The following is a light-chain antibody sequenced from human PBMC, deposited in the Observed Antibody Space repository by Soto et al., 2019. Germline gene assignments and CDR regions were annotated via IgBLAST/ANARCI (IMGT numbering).Light chain of an antibody. J-gene: IGLJ3*02. CDR3: VLYMGGGISM. CDR1: SGSVSASYY. CDR2: STN. Sequence: QAVVTQEPSFSVSPGGTVTLTCGLSSGSVSASYYPSWYQQTPGQAPRTLIYSTNTRSSGVPDRFSGSILGNKAALTITGAQADDESDYYCVLYMGGGISMFGGGTNVTVL. V-gene: IGLV8-61*01.